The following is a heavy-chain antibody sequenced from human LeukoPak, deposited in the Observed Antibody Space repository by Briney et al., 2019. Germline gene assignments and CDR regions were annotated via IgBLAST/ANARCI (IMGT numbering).Heavy chain of an antibody. CDR1: GSPIRSSSDY. J-gene: IGHJ4*02. CDR3: ARQICNYGWYSDS. D-gene: IGHD3-10*01. Sequence: SETLSLTCTVSGSPIRSSSDYSGWIRQPPGKGLGWFGSIYYTGKTYYNPSLNTRVTISVDTSKNQFSLKLTSVTAADTAVYSCARQICNYGWYSDSWAQRTLVTVPT. CDR2: IYYTGKT. V-gene: IGHV4-39*01.